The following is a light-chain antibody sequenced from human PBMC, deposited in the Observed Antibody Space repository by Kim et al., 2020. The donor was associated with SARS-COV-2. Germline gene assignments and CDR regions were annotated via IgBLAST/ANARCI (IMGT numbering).Light chain of an antibody. J-gene: IGLJ2*01. V-gene: IGLV2-14*03. CDR3: SSYSGGSTLVV. CDR1: SSDIGGYDY. CDR2: DVN. Sequence: QSITIACTGSSSDIGGYDYVSCYQQHPGKAPKLIMYDVNHRSSGVSNRFSASKSGHTASLTISGLQADDEADYYCSSYSGGSTLVVFGGGTQLTVL.